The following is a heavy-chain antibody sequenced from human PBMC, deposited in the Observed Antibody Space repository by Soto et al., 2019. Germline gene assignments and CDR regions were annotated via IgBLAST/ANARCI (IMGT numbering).Heavy chain of an antibody. CDR1: GGSISSYY. Sequence: PSETLSLTCTVSGGSISSYYWSWIRQPPGKGLEWIGYIYYSGSTNYNPSLKSRVTISVDTSKNQFSLKLSSVTAADTVVYYCARVGVNYSGMDVWGQGTTVTVSS. V-gene: IGHV4-59*01. CDR2: IYYSGST. CDR3: ARVGVNYSGMDV. J-gene: IGHJ6*02. D-gene: IGHD2-21*01.